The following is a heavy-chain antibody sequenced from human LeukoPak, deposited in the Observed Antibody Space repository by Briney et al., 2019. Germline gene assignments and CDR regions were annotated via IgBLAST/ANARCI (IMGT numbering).Heavy chain of an antibody. D-gene: IGHD3-10*01. V-gene: IGHV1-2*02. CDR3: ARPIGGSGSSLLFFDY. CDR1: GYTFTGYY. J-gene: IGHJ4*02. CDR2: INPNSGGT. Sequence: ASVKVSCKASGYTFTGYYMHWVRQAPGQGLEWMGWINPNSGGTNYAQKFRGRVTMTRDTSISTAYMELSRLRSDDTAVYYCARPIGGSGSSLLFFDYWGQGTLVTVSS.